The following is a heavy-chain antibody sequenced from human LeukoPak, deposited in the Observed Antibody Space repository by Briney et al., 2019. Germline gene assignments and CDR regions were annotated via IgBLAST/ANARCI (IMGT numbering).Heavy chain of an antibody. J-gene: IGHJ4*02. D-gene: IGHD3-9*01. CDR2: ISGSGGST. V-gene: IGHV3-23*01. Sequence: PGGSLRLSCAASGFTFSSYAMSWVRQAPGKGLEWVSAISGSGGSTYYADSVKGRFTISRDNSKNTLYLQMNSLRAEDTAVYYCAKDRSDILTGLDYWGQRTLVTVSS. CDR1: GFTFSSYA. CDR3: AKDRSDILTGLDY.